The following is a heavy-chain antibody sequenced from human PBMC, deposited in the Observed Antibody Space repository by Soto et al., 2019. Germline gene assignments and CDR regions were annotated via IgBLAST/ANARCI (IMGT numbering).Heavy chain of an antibody. J-gene: IGHJ4*02. CDR3: ARLYYPTVTTYYFDY. V-gene: IGHV4-39*01. CDR1: GGSISSSSYY. CDR2: IYYSGST. D-gene: IGHD4-17*01. Sequence: SETLSLTCTVSGGSISSSSYYWGWIRQPPGKGLEWIGSIYYSGSTYYNPSLKSRVTISVDTSKNQFSLKLSSVTAADTAVYYCARLYYPTVTTYYFDYWGQGTLVTVSS.